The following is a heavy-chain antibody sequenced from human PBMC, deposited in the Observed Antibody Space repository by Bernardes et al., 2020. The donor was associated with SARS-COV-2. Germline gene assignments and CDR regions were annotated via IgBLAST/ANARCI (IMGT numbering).Heavy chain of an antibody. V-gene: IGHV4-39*07. J-gene: IGHJ3*02. D-gene: IGHD1-20*01. CDR1: GGSISSNSYY. CDR3: ARFIEPAAPYHSTYNWNTDGAFDI. CDR2: IYYSGST. Sequence: SETLSLTCTVSGGSISSNSYYWGWLRPPTGKGLEWIGSIYYSGSTYYNPSLKSRVTISVDTSKNQFSLKLSSVTAADTAVYYCARFIEPAAPYHSTYNWNTDGAFDIWGQGTMVTVSS.